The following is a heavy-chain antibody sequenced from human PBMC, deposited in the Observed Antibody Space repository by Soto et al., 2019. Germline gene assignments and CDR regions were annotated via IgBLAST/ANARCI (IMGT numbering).Heavy chain of an antibody. CDR1: GGSVSSGSYY. J-gene: IGHJ4*02. V-gene: IGHV4-61*01. CDR3: ARAVTVFIGEHFDY. CDR2: IYYSGST. Sequence: SETLSLTCTVSGGSVSSGSYYWSWIRQPPGKGLEWIGYIYYSGSTNYNPSLKSRVTISVDTSKNQFPLKLSSVTAADTAVYYCARAVTVFIGEHFDYWGQGTLVTVSS. D-gene: IGHD3-10*01.